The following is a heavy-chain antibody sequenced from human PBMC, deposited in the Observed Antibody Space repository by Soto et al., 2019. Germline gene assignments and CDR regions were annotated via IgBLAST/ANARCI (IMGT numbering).Heavy chain of an antibody. D-gene: IGHD3-10*01. J-gene: IGHJ4*02. Sequence: QVQLVQSGAEVKKPGSSVKVSCKASGGTFSSYASSWVRQAPGQGLEWMGGIIPIFGTANYAQKFQGRVTITADESTSTAYMELSSLRSEDTAVYYCARRGYYGSGLREDYWGRGTLVTVSS. V-gene: IGHV1-69*01. CDR1: GGTFSSYA. CDR2: IIPIFGTA. CDR3: ARRGYYGSGLREDY.